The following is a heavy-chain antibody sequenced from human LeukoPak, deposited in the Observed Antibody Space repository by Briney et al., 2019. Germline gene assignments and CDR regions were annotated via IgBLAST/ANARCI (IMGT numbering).Heavy chain of an antibody. CDR3: ARDRWSVAAAGGTFDY. V-gene: IGHV3-7*01. CDR1: GFTFSSYW. D-gene: IGHD6-13*01. Sequence: GGSLRLSCAASGFTFSSYWMSWVRQAPGKGLEWAANIKQDGSEKYYVDSVKGRFTISRDNAKNSLYLQMNSLRAEDTAVYYCARDRWSVAAAGGTFDYWGQGTLVTVSS. J-gene: IGHJ4*02. CDR2: IKQDGSEK.